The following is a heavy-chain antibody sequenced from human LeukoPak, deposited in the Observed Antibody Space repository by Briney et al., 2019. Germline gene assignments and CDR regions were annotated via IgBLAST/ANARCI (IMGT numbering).Heavy chain of an antibody. CDR3: ARGVYCSGGNCYLPLDS. CDR2: INHSGST. V-gene: IGHV4-34*01. Sequence: SETLSLTCAVYGGSFSGHYWSWIRQPPGKGLEWIGEINHSGSTNYSPSLQSRVTISVDTSKNQFSLKLSSVTAADTAVYYCARGVYCSGGNCYLPLDSWGQGTLVTVSS. CDR1: GGSFSGHY. D-gene: IGHD2-15*01. J-gene: IGHJ4*02.